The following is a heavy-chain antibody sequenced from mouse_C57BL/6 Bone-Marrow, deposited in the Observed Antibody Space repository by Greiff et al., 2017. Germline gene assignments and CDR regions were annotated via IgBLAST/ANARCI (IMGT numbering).Heavy chain of an antibody. V-gene: IGHV1-15*01. CDR1: GYTFTDYE. D-gene: IGHD1-1*01. Sequence: VQLQQSGAELVRPGASVTLSCKASGYTFTDYEMHWVKQTPVHGLEWIGAIDPENGGTAYNQKFKGKAILTADKSSSTAYMALRSLASEDSAVYYCTRGAVVAKGYYGYCCQGTTLTVTS. CDR3: TRGAVVAKGYYGY. CDR2: IDPENGGT. J-gene: IGHJ2*01.